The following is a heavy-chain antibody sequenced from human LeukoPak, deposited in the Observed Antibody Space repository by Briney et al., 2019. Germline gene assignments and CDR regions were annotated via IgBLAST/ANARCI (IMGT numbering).Heavy chain of an antibody. CDR2: ISAYNGNT. D-gene: IGHD6-25*01. Sequence: ASVKVSCKASGYTFTSYGISWVRQAPGQGLEWMGWISAYNGNTNYAQKLQGRVTMTTDTSTSTAYMELRSLRSDDTAVYYCARGRTPDLRRLRELDYWGQGTLVTVSS. CDR1: GYTFTSYG. CDR3: ARGRTPDLRRLRELDY. J-gene: IGHJ4*02. V-gene: IGHV1-18*01.